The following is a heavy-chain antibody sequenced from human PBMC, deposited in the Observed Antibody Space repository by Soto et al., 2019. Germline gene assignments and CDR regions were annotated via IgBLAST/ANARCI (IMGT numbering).Heavy chain of an antibody. CDR2: INHSGST. CDR1: GGSFSTYY. CDR3: ARVMGDCSGGSCSRPFDY. Sequence: QVQLHQWGVGLLKPSETLSLTCAVYGGSFSTYYWNWIRQSPGKGLEWIAEINHSGSTNYNPSLKSRVTISVDTSKNQFSLKLSSVTSADTAVYYCARVMGDCSGGSCSRPFDYWGQGTLVTVSS. J-gene: IGHJ4*02. D-gene: IGHD2-15*01. V-gene: IGHV4-34*01.